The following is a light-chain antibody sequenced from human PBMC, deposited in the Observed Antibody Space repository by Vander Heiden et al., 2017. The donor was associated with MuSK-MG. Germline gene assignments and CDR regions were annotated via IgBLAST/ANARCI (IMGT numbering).Light chain of an antibody. CDR3: QQDGSSPRT. J-gene: IGKJ1*01. CDR1: QSVSSSY. V-gene: IGKV3-20*01. CDR2: GAS. Sequence: EIVLTQSPGTLSLSPGERATLSCRASQSVSSSYLAWNQQKPGQAPRLLIYGASSRATGIPDRFSGSGSGTDFTLTISRLEPEDFAVYYCQQDGSSPRTFGQGTKVEIK.